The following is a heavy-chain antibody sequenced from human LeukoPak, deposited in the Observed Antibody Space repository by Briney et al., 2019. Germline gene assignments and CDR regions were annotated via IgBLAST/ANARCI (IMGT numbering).Heavy chain of an antibody. CDR2: ISDSGGST. CDR3: AKAWWNSHLGFDC. CDR1: GFTFNKYA. D-gene: IGHD2-15*01. Sequence: PGGSLRLSCAASGFTFNKYAMSWVRRAPGKGLEWVSGISDSGGSTYYADSVKGRFIISRDNSKNTLYLQMNSLRAEDTALYYCAKAWWNSHLGFDCWGQGTLVTVSS. V-gene: IGHV3-23*01. J-gene: IGHJ4*02.